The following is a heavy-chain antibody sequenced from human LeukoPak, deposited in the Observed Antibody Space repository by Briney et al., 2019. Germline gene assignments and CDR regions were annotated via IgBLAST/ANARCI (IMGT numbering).Heavy chain of an antibody. CDR2: ITNSGKDT. Sequence: GGSLRLSCAASGFTFVSYAMSWVRQAPGKGLEWVSAITNSGKDTYYADSVKGRFTFSRDISKNTLYLHMNSLKASDTAMYYCARPSIAVTDPYDFWGQGTLVTVS. CDR1: GFTFVSYA. J-gene: IGHJ4*02. D-gene: IGHD6-19*01. CDR3: ARPSIAVTDPYDF. V-gene: IGHV3-23*01.